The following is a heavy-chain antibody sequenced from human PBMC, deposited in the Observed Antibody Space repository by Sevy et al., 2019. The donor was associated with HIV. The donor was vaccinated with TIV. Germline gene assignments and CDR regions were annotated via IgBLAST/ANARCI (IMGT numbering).Heavy chain of an antibody. V-gene: IGHV3-30*04. J-gene: IGHJ4*02. Sequence: GESLKISCAASGFTFNTHAMHWVRQAPGKGLEWVAVISYDGIIKYYADSVKGRLTISRDNSKNTLSLQMNSLRVEDTAVYYCAREGGYTSAWSPGNHWGQGTLVTVSS. CDR2: ISYDGIIK. CDR1: GFTFNTHA. D-gene: IGHD6-19*01. CDR3: AREGGYTSAWSPGNH.